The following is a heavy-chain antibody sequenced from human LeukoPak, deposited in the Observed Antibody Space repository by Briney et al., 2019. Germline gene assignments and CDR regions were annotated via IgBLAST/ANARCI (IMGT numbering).Heavy chain of an antibody. CDR2: MNPNSGIT. Sequence: ASVKVSCKASGYTFTSYGISWVRQTPGQGLEWMGWMNPNSGITGYAQKFQGRVTITRSTSMSTAYMELSSLRFEDTAVYYCARATAGYCSSATCYGRGNWFDPWGQGTLVTVSS. V-gene: IGHV1-8*03. J-gene: IGHJ5*02. CDR3: ARATAGYCSSATCYGRGNWFDP. CDR1: GYTFTSYG. D-gene: IGHD2-2*01.